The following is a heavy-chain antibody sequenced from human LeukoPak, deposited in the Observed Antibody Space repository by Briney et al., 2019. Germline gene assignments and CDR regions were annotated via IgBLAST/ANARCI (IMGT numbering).Heavy chain of an antibody. Sequence: PSQTLSLTCTVSGGSISSGDYYWSWIRQPPGKGLEWIGYIYYSGSTYYNPSLKSRVTISVDTSKNQFSLKLSSVTAADTAVYYCARVGRMVDAFDIWGQGTMVTVSS. CDR2: IYYSGST. D-gene: IGHD2-8*01. CDR1: GGSISSGDYY. V-gene: IGHV4-30-4*01. J-gene: IGHJ3*02. CDR3: ARVGRMVDAFDI.